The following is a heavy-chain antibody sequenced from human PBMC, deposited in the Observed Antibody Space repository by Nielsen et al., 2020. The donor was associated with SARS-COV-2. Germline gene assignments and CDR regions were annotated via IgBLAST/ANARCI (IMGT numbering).Heavy chain of an antibody. V-gene: IGHV3-7*01. D-gene: IGHD6-19*01. CDR2: IEEDGSEK. CDR1: GFTFRNYW. J-gene: IGHJ6*02. Sequence: GESLKISCAASGFTFRNYWMNWVRQVPGKGLEWVANIEEDGSEKFYLDSVRGRFTISRDNAKNSLSLQMNSLRAEDTAVYYCARVSSMWLTYMDVWGQGTTVTVFS. CDR3: ARVSSMWLTYMDV.